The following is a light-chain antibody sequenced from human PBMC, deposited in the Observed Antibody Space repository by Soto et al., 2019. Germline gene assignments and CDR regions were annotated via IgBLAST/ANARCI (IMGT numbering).Light chain of an antibody. J-gene: IGKJ4*01. CDR1: QSVLHSSNNRNY. CDR2: WAS. Sequence: DIVMTQSPDSLALSLGERATINCKSSQSVLHSSNNRNYLAWYQQKPGQPPKLRIYWASTRESGVPDRFSGSGSGTDFTLIITSLQAEDVAVYYCQQYYDAPALTVGGGTRVEIK. V-gene: IGKV4-1*01. CDR3: QQYYDAPALT.